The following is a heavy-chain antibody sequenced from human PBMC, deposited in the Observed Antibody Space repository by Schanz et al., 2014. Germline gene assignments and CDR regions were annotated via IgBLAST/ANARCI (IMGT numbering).Heavy chain of an antibody. CDR3: ARFNSGSHSPPYYYYGMDV. V-gene: IGHV1-2*06. Sequence: QVQLVQSGAEVKKLGASVKVSCKASGYTFTDYYMHWVRQAPGQGLEWMGRINPNSGGTNYAQKFQGRVTMTRDTSISTAYMEMSRLISDDTAVYYCARFNSGSHSPPYYYYGMDVWGQGTTVTVSS. CDR2: INPNSGGT. J-gene: IGHJ6*02. D-gene: IGHD1-26*01. CDR1: GYTFTDYY.